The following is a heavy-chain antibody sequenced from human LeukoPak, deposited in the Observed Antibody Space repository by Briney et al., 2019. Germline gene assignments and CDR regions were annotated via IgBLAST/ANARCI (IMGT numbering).Heavy chain of an antibody. Sequence: GGSLRLSCAASGFTVSSNYMSWVREAPGKGRVWVSAIYIGGRTYYADTGKGRFTISRDNSKNTLYLQRISLRAEDTAVYYCARDNAAGHYYDSSGYYYASAYFDYWGQGTLVTVSS. CDR1: GFTVSSNY. D-gene: IGHD3-22*01. V-gene: IGHV3-66*01. J-gene: IGHJ4*02. CDR3: ARDNAAGHYYDSSGYYYASAYFDY. CDR2: IYIGGRT.